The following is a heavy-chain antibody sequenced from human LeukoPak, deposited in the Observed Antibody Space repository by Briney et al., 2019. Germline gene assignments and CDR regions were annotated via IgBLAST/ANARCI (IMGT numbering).Heavy chain of an antibody. CDR1: GFTFSSYG. J-gene: IGHJ6*03. Sequence: GGSLRLSCAASGFTFSSYGMYWVRQAPGKGLEWVAFIWYEGSNKYYADSVKGRLTISRDNSKNTLYLQMNSLRAEDTAVYYCAKGYYDSSGWIRGANLDYYYYMDVWGKGTTVTVSS. D-gene: IGHD3-22*01. CDR2: IWYEGSNK. CDR3: AKGYYDSSGWIRGANLDYYYYMDV. V-gene: IGHV3-30*02.